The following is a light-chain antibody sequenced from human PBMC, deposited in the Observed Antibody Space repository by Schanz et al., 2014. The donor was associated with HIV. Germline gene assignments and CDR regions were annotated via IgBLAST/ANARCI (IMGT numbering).Light chain of an antibody. J-gene: IGKJ4*01. CDR1: QTVSSN. CDR2: GAS. Sequence: EIVMTQSPATLSVSPGERATLSCRASQTVSSNLAWYQQKPGQAPRLLIFGASTRATGIPDRFSGSGSGTDFTLTISRLEPEDFAVYYCQQYHSSRGTFGGGTKVEIK. V-gene: IGKV3D-15*01. CDR3: QQYHSSRGT.